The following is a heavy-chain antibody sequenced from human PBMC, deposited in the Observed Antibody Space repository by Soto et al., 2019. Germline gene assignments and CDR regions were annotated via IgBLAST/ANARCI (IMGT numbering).Heavy chain of an antibody. V-gene: IGHV5-51*01. D-gene: IGHD6-19*01. Sequence: PGASLKISCKGSGYSFTSYWIGWVRQMPGKGLEWMGIIYPGDSDTRYSPSFQGQVTISADKSISTAYLQWSSLKASDTAMYYCARHNIGSDWYGGASTGPLKVYYYGMDVWGQGTTVTVSS. CDR1: GYSFTSYW. J-gene: IGHJ6*02. CDR2: IYPGDSDT. CDR3: ARHNIGSDWYGGASTGPLKVYYYGMDV.